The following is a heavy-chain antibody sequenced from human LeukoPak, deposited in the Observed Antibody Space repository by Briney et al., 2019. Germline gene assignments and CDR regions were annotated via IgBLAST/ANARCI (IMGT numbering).Heavy chain of an antibody. CDR2: TSSSGSTI. D-gene: IGHD1-7*01. Sequence: GGSLRLSCAATGFTFSSYEMNWVRQAPGKGLEWVAYTSSSGSTIYYADSVKGRFTISRDNSKNTLYLQMNSLRAEDTAVYYCAKGEQRNYYYYYYMDVWGKGTTVTISS. V-gene: IGHV3-48*03. J-gene: IGHJ6*03. CDR1: GFTFSSYE. CDR3: AKGEQRNYYYYYYMDV.